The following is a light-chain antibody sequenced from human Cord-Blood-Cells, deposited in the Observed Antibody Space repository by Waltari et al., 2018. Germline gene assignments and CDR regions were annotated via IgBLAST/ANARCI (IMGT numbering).Light chain of an antibody. V-gene: IGKV3-15*01. CDR3: QQYNNWPLT. Sequence: EIVMTQSPATLSVSPGERATLSYRASQIVRSNLAWYQQKPGQAPRLLIYGASTRATGIPARFSGSGSGTEFTLTISSLQSEDFAVYYCQQYNNWPLTFGGGTKVEIK. J-gene: IGKJ4*01. CDR1: QIVRSN. CDR2: GAS.